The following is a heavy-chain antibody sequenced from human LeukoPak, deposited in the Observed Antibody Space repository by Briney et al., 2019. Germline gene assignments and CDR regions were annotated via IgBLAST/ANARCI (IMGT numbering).Heavy chain of an antibody. D-gene: IGHD2/OR15-2a*01. CDR1: GFDFSAYD. V-gene: IGHV3-21*01. CDR3: ARTGTTFPIDY. CDR2: ISSRSSYM. Sequence: GGSLRLSCAASGFDFSAYDMNWVRQAPGKGLEWVSSISSRSSYMYFADSVKGRFTISRDNANNSLYLHMNSLRAEDTAVYYCARTGTTFPIDYWGQGTLIAVSS. J-gene: IGHJ4*02.